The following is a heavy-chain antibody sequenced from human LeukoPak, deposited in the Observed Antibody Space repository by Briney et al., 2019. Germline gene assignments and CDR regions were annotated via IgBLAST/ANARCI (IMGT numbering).Heavy chain of an antibody. J-gene: IGHJ4*02. CDR1: GFTFSSYA. Sequence: PGGSLRLSCAASGFTFSSYAMSWVRQAPGKGLEWVSAISGSGGSTYYADSVKGRFTISRDNAKNSLYLQMNSLRAEDTAVYYCARDRNYYDSRSEGFDYWGQGTLVTVSS. CDR3: ARDRNYYDSRSEGFDY. CDR2: ISGSGGST. D-gene: IGHD3-22*01. V-gene: IGHV3-23*01.